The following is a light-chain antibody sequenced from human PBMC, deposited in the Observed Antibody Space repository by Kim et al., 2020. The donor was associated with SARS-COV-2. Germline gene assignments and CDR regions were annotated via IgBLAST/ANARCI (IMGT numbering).Light chain of an antibody. Sequence: TLARDRTRSDVGVLGHDSWHRQHPGKAPKLWLYGVSNRPSGVSDRLSGSRSGNTASLTISGLQAEDEAEYYCSSYTTNSTLLFGGGTQLTVL. CDR1: RSDVGVLGH. V-gene: IGLV2-14*03. CDR2: GVS. CDR3: SSYTTNSTLL. J-gene: IGLJ2*01.